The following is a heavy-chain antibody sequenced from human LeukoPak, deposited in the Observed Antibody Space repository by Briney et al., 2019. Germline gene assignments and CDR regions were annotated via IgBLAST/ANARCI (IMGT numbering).Heavy chain of an antibody. CDR1: GFKFRDYA. CDR3: ARDCGREGFDY. V-gene: IGHV3-11*04. Sequence: GGSLRLSCAASGFKFRDYAMSWVRQAPGKGLEWVSYISSSGSTIYYADSVKGRFTISRDNAKNSLYLQMNSLRAEDTAVYYCARDCGREGFDYWGQGTLVTVSS. CDR2: ISSSGSTI. J-gene: IGHJ4*02.